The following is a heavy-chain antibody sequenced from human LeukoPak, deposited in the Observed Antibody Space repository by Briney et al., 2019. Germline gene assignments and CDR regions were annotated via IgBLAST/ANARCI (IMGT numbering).Heavy chain of an antibody. CDR2: ISYDGSNK. CDR3: ARGGRGSAAVVAPRSFDI. Sequence: GGSLRLSCAASGFTFSSYVMHWVRQAPGKGLEWVAVISYDGSNKYYADSVKGRFTISRDNSKNTLYLQMNSLRAEDSALYYCARGGRGSAAVVAPRSFDIWGQGTMVTVSS. CDR1: GFTFSSYV. D-gene: IGHD3-22*01. J-gene: IGHJ3*02. V-gene: IGHV3-30-3*01.